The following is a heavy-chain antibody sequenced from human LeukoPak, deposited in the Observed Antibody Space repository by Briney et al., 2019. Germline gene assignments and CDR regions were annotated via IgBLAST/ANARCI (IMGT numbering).Heavy chain of an antibody. CDR1: GFNFDDYS. Sequence: PGRSLRLSCAASGFNFDDYSMHWIRQAPGKGLEWVSGISWNSGSAGYADSVKGQFTISRDNAKNSLYLQMNSLRTEDTALYYCAKDRTYSGYDALDYWGQGTLVTVSS. D-gene: IGHD5-12*01. CDR2: ISWNSGSA. V-gene: IGHV3-9*01. J-gene: IGHJ4*02. CDR3: AKDRTYSGYDALDY.